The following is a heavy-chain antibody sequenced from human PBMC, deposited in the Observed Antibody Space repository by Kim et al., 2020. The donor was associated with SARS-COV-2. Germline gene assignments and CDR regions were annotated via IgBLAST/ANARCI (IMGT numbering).Heavy chain of an antibody. Sequence: HPLNGRFTISRDNYRNTVHLQMNSLRAEDTAVYYCAKSTAGGTKEGFDYWGQGTLVTVSS. CDR3: AKSTAGGTKEGFDY. V-gene: IGHV3-23*01. D-gene: IGHD6-13*01. J-gene: IGHJ4*02.